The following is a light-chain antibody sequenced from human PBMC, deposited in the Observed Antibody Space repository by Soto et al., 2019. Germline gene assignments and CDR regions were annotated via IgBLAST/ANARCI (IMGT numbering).Light chain of an antibody. V-gene: IGKV4-1*01. J-gene: IGKJ1*01. Sequence: DIVMTQSPDSLAVSLGERATINCKSSQSVLYSSNNKNYLAWYQQKPGQPPKLLIYWAPTRESGVPDRFSGSGSGTDFTLTISSLQAEDVAVYYCQQYYSTPPTFGQGTKVEIE. CDR1: QSVLYSSNNKNY. CDR2: WAP. CDR3: QQYYSTPPT.